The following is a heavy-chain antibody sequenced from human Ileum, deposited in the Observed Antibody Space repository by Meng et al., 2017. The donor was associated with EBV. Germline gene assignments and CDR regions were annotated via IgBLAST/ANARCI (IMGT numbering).Heavy chain of an antibody. CDR1: GYTFTSYY. D-gene: IGHD6-19*01. J-gene: IGHJ4*02. V-gene: IGHV1-46*04. CDR3: ARDCLAGYTSGWQFDY. CDR2: INPSTGTT. Sequence: QVQLVQSGAEVKKPGXSGKVSCKASGYTFTSYYIHWVRQAPGQGLEWMGIINPSTGTTTYAQNLQGRVTMTRDTSTSTVYMELSSLRSEDTAVYYCARDCLAGYTSGWQFDYWGQGTLVTVSS.